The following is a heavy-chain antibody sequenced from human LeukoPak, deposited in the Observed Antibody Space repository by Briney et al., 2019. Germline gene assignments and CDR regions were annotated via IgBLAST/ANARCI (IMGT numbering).Heavy chain of an antibody. Sequence: GESLQISCQGSGYSFTTYWIGRVRQMPGKGLEWMGIIYPGDSDTRYNPSFQGQVTISADKSSTAYLQWSSLKASDTAMYYCARRLSGTSTYYFDYWGQGTLVTVSS. CDR3: ARRLSGTSTYYFDY. V-gene: IGHV5-51*01. J-gene: IGHJ4*02. CDR1: GYSFTTYW. CDR2: IYPGDSDT. D-gene: IGHD1-26*01.